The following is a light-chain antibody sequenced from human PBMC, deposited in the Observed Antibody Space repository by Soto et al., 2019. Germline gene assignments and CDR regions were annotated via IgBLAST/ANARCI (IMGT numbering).Light chain of an antibody. CDR3: QQYNNWPRT. CDR2: SAS. J-gene: IGKJ1*01. V-gene: IGKV3-15*01. Sequence: VFAQSPGPLSLSPGERATLFCGASQTVSNNYVAWYHQKPGQAPRLLIYSASTRATGIPARFSGSGSGTEFTLTINSLQSEDFAVYYCQQYNNWPRTFGQGTKVDIK. CDR1: QTVSNN.